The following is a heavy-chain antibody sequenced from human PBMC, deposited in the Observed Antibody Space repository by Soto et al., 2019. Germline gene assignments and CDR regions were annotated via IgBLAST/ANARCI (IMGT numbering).Heavy chain of an antibody. Sequence: GXAVQVSCQGSGSTFTSYGIRLVRQAPGQGLECMGWISAYNGNTNYAQKLQGRVTMTTDTSTSTAYMELRSPRSDDTAVYYCARDRGIYDYVWGSYRYHDAFDIWGQGTMVTVSS. J-gene: IGHJ3*02. V-gene: IGHV1-18*04. D-gene: IGHD3-16*02. CDR1: GSTFTSYG. CDR2: ISAYNGNT. CDR3: ARDRGIYDYVWGSYRYHDAFDI.